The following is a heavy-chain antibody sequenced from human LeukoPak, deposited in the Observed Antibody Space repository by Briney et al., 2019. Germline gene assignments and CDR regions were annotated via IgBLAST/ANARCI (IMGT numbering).Heavy chain of an antibody. V-gene: IGHV3-23*01. D-gene: IGHD4-17*01. J-gene: IGHJ6*03. Sequence: PGGSLRLSCAASGFTFSSYAMSWVRQAPGKGLEWVSAISGSGGSTYYADSVKGRFTISRDNSKNTLYLQMNSLRAEDTAVYYCAKVPVTTSYYYYYYMDVWGKGTTVTVSS. CDR1: GFTFSSYA. CDR3: AKVPVTTSYYYYYYMDV. CDR2: ISGSGGST.